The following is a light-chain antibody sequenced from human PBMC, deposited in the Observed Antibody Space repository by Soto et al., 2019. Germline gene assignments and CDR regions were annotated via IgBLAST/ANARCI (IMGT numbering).Light chain of an antibody. V-gene: IGLV2-14*01. CDR2: DVS. J-gene: IGLJ1*01. CDR3: SSYASSSPFV. CDR1: GSVVGGYKY. Sequence: QSVLTQPASVSGSPGQSITISCTGTGSVVGGYKYVSWYQQLPGKAPKLMIYDVSYRPSGVSNRFSGSKSGDTASLIISGLQAEDEADYYCSSYASSSPFVFVTGTKVTVL.